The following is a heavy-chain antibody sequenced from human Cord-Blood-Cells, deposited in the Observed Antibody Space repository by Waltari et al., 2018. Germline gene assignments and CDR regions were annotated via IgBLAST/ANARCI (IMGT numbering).Heavy chain of an antibody. CDR1: GFTFSSYE. CDR2: ISSSGSTI. D-gene: IGHD4-4*01. Sequence: EVQLVETGGGLVQPGGSLRRSCAASGFTFSSYEINGVRQAPGKGLEWVSYISSSGSTIYYADSVKGRFTISRDNAKNSLYLQMNSLRAEDTAVYYCARDLVTTVDYWGQGTLVTVSS. V-gene: IGHV3-48*03. CDR3: ARDLVTTVDY. J-gene: IGHJ4*02.